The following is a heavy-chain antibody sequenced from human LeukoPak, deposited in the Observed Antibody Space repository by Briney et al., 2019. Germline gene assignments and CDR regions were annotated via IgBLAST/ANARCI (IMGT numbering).Heavy chain of an antibody. J-gene: IGHJ4*02. D-gene: IGHD3-16*02. CDR2: MNPNSGNT. CDR3: ARGVNWGSYRYGSYYFDY. V-gene: IGHV1-8*03. Sequence: ASVKVSCKASGYTFTSYDINWLRQATGQGLEWMGWMNPNSGNTGYAQKFQGRVTITRNTSISTAYMELSSLRSEDTAVYYCARGVNWGSYRYGSYYFDYWGQGTLVTVSS. CDR1: GYTFTSYD.